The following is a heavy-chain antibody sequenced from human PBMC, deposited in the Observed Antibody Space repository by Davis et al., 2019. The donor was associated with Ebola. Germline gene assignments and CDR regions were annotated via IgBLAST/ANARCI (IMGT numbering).Heavy chain of an antibody. V-gene: IGHV1-46*01. Sequence: ASVKVSCKASGYTFTSYYMHWVRQAPGQGLEWMGIINPSGGSTNYAQKFQERVTITRDMSTSTAYMELSSLRSEDTAVYYCAAVPNYDFWSGPPPYYFDYWGQGTLVTVSS. D-gene: IGHD3-3*01. CDR2: INPSGGST. CDR3: AAVPNYDFWSGPPPYYFDY. J-gene: IGHJ4*02. CDR1: GYTFTSYY.